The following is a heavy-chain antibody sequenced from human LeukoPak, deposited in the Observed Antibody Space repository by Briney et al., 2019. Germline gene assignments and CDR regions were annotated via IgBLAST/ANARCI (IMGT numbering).Heavy chain of an antibody. D-gene: IGHD3-10*01. CDR1: GFTFTYYA. Sequence: GRSLRLSCAASGFTFTYYAMHWVRQAPGKGLEWVSVVSNDGSNQDYTDSVKGRFIISRDDSKSTVYLQMNSLRVDDTAMYYCARGPDPVVRGPRRAFDLRGQGTMVTVSS. CDR3: ARGPDPVVRGPRRAFDL. J-gene: IGHJ3*01. CDR2: VSNDGSNQ. V-gene: IGHV3-30-3*01.